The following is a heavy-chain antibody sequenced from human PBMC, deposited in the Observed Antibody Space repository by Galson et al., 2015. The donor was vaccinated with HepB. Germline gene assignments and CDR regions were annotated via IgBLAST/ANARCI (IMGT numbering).Heavy chain of an antibody. V-gene: IGHV3-21*01. CDR3: ARAPYYYYGMDL. CDR1: GFIFSDYS. J-gene: IGHJ6*02. CDR2: ISSSSRYI. Sequence: SLRLSCAASGFIFSDYSVHWVRQAPGKGLGWVSSISSSSRYIYYADSVKGRFTISRDNAKNSLFLQMNSLRAEDTAIYYCARAPYYYYGMDLWGQGTTVTVSS.